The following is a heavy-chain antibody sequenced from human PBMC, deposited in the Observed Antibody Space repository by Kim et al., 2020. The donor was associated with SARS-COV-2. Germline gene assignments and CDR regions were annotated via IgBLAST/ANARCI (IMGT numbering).Heavy chain of an antibody. Sequence: SGARTSYPDSVKGRFTISRDNSKNTLYLQMNSLRAEDTAVYYCARGAFDIWGQGTMVTVSS. V-gene: IGHV3-53*01. CDR2: SGART. CDR3: ARGAFDI. J-gene: IGHJ3*02.